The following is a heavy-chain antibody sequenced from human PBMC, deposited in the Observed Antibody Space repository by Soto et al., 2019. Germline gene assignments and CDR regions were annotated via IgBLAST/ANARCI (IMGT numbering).Heavy chain of an antibody. Sequence: QMQLIQSGAEVKKSGSSVKVTCKASGGTFSSDSISWVRQAPGEGLEWMGRVIPLFGTANYAQKFDGRVTITADESTSTAYMELSSLRSDDTAVYYCARVHMIVVVGERYHYKGLDVWGQGTAVTVSS. CDR2: VIPLFGTA. CDR1: GGTFSSDS. D-gene: IGHD3-22*01. CDR3: ARVHMIVVVGERYHYKGLDV. V-gene: IGHV1-69*01. J-gene: IGHJ6*02.